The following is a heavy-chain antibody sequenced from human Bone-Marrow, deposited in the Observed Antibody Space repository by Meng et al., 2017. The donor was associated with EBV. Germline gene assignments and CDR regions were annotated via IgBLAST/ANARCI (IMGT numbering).Heavy chain of an antibody. J-gene: IGHJ4*02. CDR3: ARSPLWFGESNFDY. V-gene: IGHV1-3*01. Sequence: VHVLRSGRGVKKPGASVQVSCKASGCTFTSYAMHWVRQAPGQRLEWMGWINAGNGNTKYSQKFQGRVTITRDTSASTAYMELSSLRSEDTAVYYCARSPLWFGESNFDYWGQGTLVTVSS. D-gene: IGHD3-10*01. CDR1: GCTFTSYA. CDR2: INAGNGNT.